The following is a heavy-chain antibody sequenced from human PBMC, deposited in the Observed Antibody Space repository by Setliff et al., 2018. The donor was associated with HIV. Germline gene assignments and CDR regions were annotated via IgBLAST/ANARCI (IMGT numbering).Heavy chain of an antibody. J-gene: IGHJ6*03. CDR2: IYTSGST. CDR3: ARVSKTYWYSIPRDYYHHMDV. V-gene: IGHV4-34*01. Sequence: SETLSLTCAVYGGSFNGYSWTWIRQPPGKGLEWIGHIYTSGSTDYNPSLKSRLTISVETSKNQFSLKLSSVSAADTAVYYCARVSKTYWYSIPRDYYHHMDVWGKGTTVTVSS. CDR1: GGSFNGYS. D-gene: IGHD2-8*02.